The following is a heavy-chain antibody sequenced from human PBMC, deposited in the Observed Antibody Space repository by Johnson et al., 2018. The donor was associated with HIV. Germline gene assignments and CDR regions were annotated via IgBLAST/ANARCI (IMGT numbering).Heavy chain of an antibody. J-gene: IGHJ3*02. D-gene: IGHD3-3*01. Sequence: VQLVESGGGVVQPGRSLRLSCAASGFTFDDYAMHWVRQAPGKGLEWVSGISWNSGSIGYADSVKGQFTISRDNAKNSLYLQMNSLRAEDTAVYYCAKEGNYNFWSGYHHDAFDIWGQGTMVTVSS. CDR1: GFTFDDYA. V-gene: IGHV3-9*01. CDR3: AKEGNYNFWSGYHHDAFDI. CDR2: ISWNSGSI.